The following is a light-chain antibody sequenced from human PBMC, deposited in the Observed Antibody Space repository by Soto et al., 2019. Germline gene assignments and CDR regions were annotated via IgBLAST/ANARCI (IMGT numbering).Light chain of an antibody. J-gene: IGKJ4*01. V-gene: IGKV3-11*01. CDR3: QQRKYWPPLT. Sequence: EVVVTQSPVTLALSPGERATLSCRTIQSVDIYVAWYQQKPGQAPRLLIYDASNRAPGIPARFSGSGSGTDFTLTISSLEPEDFAVYYCQQRKYWPPLTFGGGTKVEIK. CDR1: QSVDIY. CDR2: DAS.